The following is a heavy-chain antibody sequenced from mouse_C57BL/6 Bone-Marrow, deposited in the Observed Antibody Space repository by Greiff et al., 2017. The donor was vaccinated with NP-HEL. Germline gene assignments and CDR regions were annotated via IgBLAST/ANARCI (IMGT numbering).Heavy chain of an antibody. V-gene: IGHV5-12*01. CDR3: ARIYGSSYEYAMDY. J-gene: IGHJ4*01. Sequence: DVQLVESGGGLVQPGGSLKLSCAASGFTFLSYSMSCVRQTPAPLLAFVASLSHAFVRPYYPDTVKGRFTISRDNAKNTLYLQMSRLKSEDTAMYYCARIYGSSYEYAMDYWGQGTSVTVSS. CDR1: GFTFLSYS. CDR2: LSHAFVRP. D-gene: IGHD1-1*01.